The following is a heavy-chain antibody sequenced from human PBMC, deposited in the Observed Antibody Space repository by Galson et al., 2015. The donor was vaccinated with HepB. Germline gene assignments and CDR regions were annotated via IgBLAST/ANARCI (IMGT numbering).Heavy chain of an antibody. CDR1: GDSVSSNSAA. J-gene: IGHJ4*02. CDR3: TRGGQLARPGFDY. V-gene: IGHV6-1*01. Sequence: CAISGDSVSSNSAAWNWIRQSPSRGLEWLGRTYYRSKWYNEYAVSVRSRITINSDTSKNQFTLQLNSVTPEDTAIYCCTRGGQLARPGFDYWGLGTLVTVSS. D-gene: IGHD6-6*01. CDR2: TYYRSKWYN.